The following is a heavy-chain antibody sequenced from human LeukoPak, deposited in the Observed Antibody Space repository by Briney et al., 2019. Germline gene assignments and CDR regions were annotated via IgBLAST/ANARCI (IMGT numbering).Heavy chain of an antibody. V-gene: IGHV3-21*04. J-gene: IGHJ4*02. CDR2: ISSSSSYI. Sequence: PGGSLRLSCAASGFTFSSYSMNWVRQAPGKGLEWVSSISSSSSYIYYADSVKGRFTISRDNSKNTLYLQMNSLRAEDTAVYYCTLIAAAGTGYWGQGTLVTVSS. CDR3: TLIAAAGTGY. D-gene: IGHD6-13*01. CDR1: GFTFSSYS.